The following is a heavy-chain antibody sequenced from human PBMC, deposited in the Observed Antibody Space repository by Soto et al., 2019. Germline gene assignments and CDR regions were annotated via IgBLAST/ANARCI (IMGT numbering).Heavy chain of an antibody. Sequence: SETLSLTCTVSGGSISSYYWSWIRQPPGKGLEWIGYIYYSGSTNYNPSLKSRVTISVDTSKNQFSLKLSSVTAADTAVYYCARGHRDESFDYWGQGTLVTVSS. CDR1: GGSISSYY. J-gene: IGHJ4*02. V-gene: IGHV4-59*01. CDR3: ARGHRDESFDY. CDR2: IYYSGST.